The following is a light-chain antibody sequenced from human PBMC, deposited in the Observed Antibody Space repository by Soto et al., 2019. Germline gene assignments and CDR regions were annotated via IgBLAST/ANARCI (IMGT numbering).Light chain of an antibody. Sequence: DIVMTQSALCLPVTPGEPASISCRSSQSRLHSNGYNYLDWYLQKPRQSPQLLIYLGSNRASGVPDRFSRSGSSTDSTLKISRVEAEDVGVYYCLQALQTLTFGGGTKAEIK. J-gene: IGKJ4*01. CDR3: LQALQTLT. CDR2: LGS. CDR1: QSRLHSNGYNY. V-gene: IGKV2-28*01.